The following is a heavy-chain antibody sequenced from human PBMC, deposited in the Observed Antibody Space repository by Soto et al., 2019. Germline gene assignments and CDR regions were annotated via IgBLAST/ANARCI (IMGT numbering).Heavy chain of an antibody. Sequence: QVQLVESGGGVVQPGRSLRLSCAASGFTFSSYAMHWVRQAPGKGLEWVAVISYDGSNKYYADSVKGRFTISRDNSKNTLYLQMNSLRAEDTAVYYCARGDGYNLYYGMDVWGQGTTVTVSS. CDR2: ISYDGSNK. V-gene: IGHV3-30-3*01. J-gene: IGHJ6*02. CDR1: GFTFSSYA. CDR3: ARGDGYNLYYGMDV. D-gene: IGHD5-12*01.